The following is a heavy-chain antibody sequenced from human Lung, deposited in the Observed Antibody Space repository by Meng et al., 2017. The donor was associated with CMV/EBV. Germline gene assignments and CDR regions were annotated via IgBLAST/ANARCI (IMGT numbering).Heavy chain of an antibody. CDR2: INYSGST. CDR3: ASYRSGTPGRFDP. CDR1: AGSTSSYY. J-gene: IGHJ5*02. V-gene: IGHV4-59*01. Sequence: SETXSLTCTVFAGSTSSYYWSWIRQPPGKGLEWIGYINYSGSTNYNPSLKSRFTISVDTTKNQFSLTLRSVTAAAADVYYCASYRSGTPGRFDPWRQGTLVTVSS. D-gene: IGHD1-1*01.